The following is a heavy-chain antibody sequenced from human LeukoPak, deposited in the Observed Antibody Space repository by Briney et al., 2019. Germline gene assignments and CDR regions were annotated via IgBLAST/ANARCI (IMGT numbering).Heavy chain of an antibody. Sequence: GGSLRLSRAASGFTFSSYAMSWVRQAPGKGLEWVSAISGSGGSTYYADSVKGRFTISRDNSKNTLYLQMNSLRAEDTAVYYCASHTIFGVVTPRGGYFDYWGQGTLVTVSS. J-gene: IGHJ4*02. V-gene: IGHV3-23*01. D-gene: IGHD3-3*01. CDR3: ASHTIFGVVTPRGGYFDY. CDR2: ISGSGGST. CDR1: GFTFSSYA.